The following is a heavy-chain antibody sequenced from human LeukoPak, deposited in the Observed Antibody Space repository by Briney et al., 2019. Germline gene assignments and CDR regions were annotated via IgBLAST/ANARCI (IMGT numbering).Heavy chain of an antibody. V-gene: IGHV3-23*01. D-gene: IGHD3-16*01. Sequence: GGSLRLSCAASGFTFDDYAMHWVRQAPGKGLEWVSTISGSGSSTYYADSVKGRFTISRDNSKNTLFLQMNSLRAEDTAVYYCAKGFMRWGEVYYMDVWGKGTTVTVSS. CDR3: AKGFMRWGEVYYMDV. CDR1: GFTFDDYA. J-gene: IGHJ6*03. CDR2: ISGSGSST.